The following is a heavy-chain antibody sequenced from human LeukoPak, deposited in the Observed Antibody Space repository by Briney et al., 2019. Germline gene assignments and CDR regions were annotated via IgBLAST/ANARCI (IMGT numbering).Heavy chain of an antibody. CDR3: AKDRDATIFGVVISRHFDY. D-gene: IGHD3-3*01. Sequence: PGGSLRLSCAASGFTVSSNYMSWVRQAPGKGLEWVSVIYSGGSTYYADSVKGRFTISRDNSKNTLYLQMNSLRAEDTAVYYCAKDRDATIFGVVISRHFDYWGQGTLVTVSS. CDR2: IYSGGST. J-gene: IGHJ4*02. V-gene: IGHV3-53*01. CDR1: GFTVSSNY.